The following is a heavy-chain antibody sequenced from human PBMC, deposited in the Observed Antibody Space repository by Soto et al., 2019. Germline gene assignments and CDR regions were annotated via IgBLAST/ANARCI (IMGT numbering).Heavy chain of an antibody. CDR2: ITSSSNII. Sequence: GGSQRLSCAASGFSLSTYSMNWVRQAPGKGLEWVSYITSSSNIIYYADSVKGRFTISRDNAKNSLYLQMSSLGAEDTAVYYCARESSAGYSSAWYVPPDYWGQGTLVTVSS. D-gene: IGHD6-19*01. V-gene: IGHV3-21*05. J-gene: IGHJ4*02. CDR1: GFSLSTYS. CDR3: ARESSAGYSSAWYVPPDY.